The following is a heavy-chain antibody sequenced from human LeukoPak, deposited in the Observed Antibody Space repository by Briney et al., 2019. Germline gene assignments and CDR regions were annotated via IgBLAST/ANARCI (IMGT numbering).Heavy chain of an antibody. CDR2: LYYMRGA. V-gene: IGHV4-59*01. J-gene: IGHJ3*02. CDR1: GGSTSGYY. Sequence: SETLSLTCTVSGGSTSGYYWSWSRQPPGKGVEWIGNLYYMRGAWYKSSLKSRVTTSVDTSRNEFSLKLSSVTAADTAVYYCARHRTLAQNHQYDAFDIWGQGTMVTVSS. D-gene: IGHD1-14*01. CDR3: ARHRTLAQNHQYDAFDI.